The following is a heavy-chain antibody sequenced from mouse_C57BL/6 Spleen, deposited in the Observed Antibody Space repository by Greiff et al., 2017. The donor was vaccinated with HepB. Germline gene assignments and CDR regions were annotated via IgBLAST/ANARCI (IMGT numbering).Heavy chain of an antibody. CDR2: IDPSDSET. V-gene: IGHV1-52*01. J-gene: IGHJ1*03. Sequence: QVQLKQSGAELVRPGSSVKLSCKASGYTFTSYWMHWVKQRPIQGLEWIGNIDPSDSETHYNQKFKDKATLTVDKSSSTAYMQLSSLTSEDSAVYYCAKEYYGSGYFDVWGTGTTVTVSS. D-gene: IGHD1-1*01. CDR1: GYTFTSYW. CDR3: AKEYYGSGYFDV.